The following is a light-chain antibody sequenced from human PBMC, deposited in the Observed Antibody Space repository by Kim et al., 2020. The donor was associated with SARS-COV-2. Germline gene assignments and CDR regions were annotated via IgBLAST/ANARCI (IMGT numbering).Light chain of an antibody. J-gene: IGLJ1*01. CDR3: QSYDNSLSGYV. V-gene: IGLV1-40*01. CDR1: SSNIGADYD. CDR2: GKS. Sequence: RVTVSCTGSSSNIGADYDVHWYQQVPGTAPKHLIYGKSNRPSGVPDRFSGSKSGTSASLAITGLQAEDEADYYCQSYDNSLSGYVFGTGTKVTVL.